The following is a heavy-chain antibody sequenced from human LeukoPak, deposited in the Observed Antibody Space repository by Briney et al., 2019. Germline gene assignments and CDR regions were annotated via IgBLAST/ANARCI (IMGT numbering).Heavy chain of an antibody. D-gene: IGHD3-22*01. J-gene: IGHJ5*02. CDR3: ARSKVRHYYDINWFDP. CDR1: GGSISSYY. V-gene: IGHV4-59*01. CDR2: IYYSGST. Sequence: SETLSLTCTVSGGSISSYYWSWIRQPPGKGLEWIGYIYYSGSTNYNPSLKSRVTISVDTSKNQFSLKLSSVTAADTAVYYCARSKVRHYYDINWFDPWGQGTLVTVSS.